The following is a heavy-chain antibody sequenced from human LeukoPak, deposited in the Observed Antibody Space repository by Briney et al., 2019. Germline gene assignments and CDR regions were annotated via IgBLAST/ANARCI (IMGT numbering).Heavy chain of an antibody. J-gene: IGHJ4*02. CDR1: GFTFSSYG. D-gene: IGHD3-10*01. CDR3: ARQVITMVRGADHAYDY. Sequence: GGSLRLSCAASGFTFSSYGMHWVSQAPGKGLEWVAVIWYDGSNKYYADSVKGRFTISRDNSKNTLYLQMNSLRAEDTAVYYCARQVITMVRGADHAYDYWGQGTLVTVSS. V-gene: IGHV3-33*01. CDR2: IWYDGSNK.